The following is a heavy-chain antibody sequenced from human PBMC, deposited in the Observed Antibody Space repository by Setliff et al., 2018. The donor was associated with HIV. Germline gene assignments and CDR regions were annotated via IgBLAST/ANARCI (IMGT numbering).Heavy chain of an antibody. CDR2: IIPIFGTA. CDR3: ARDIGYCSSTSCYHAFDI. J-gene: IGHJ3*02. Sequence: SVKVPCKASGGTFSSYAISWVRQAPGQGLQWMGGIIPIFGTANYAQKFQGRVTITADESTSTAYMELSSLRSEDTAVYYCARDIGYCSSTSCYHAFDIWGQGTMVTVSS. D-gene: IGHD2-2*01. V-gene: IGHV1-69*13. CDR1: GGTFSSYA.